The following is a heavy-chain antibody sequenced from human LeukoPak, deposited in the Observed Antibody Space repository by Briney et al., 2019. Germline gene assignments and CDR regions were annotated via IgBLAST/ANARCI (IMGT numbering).Heavy chain of an antibody. V-gene: IGHV3-23*01. CDR3: AKAPNIVAAGSLLDY. J-gene: IGHJ4*02. CDR1: GYTFSSYS. D-gene: IGHD6-13*01. CDR2: ITGSGDYT. Sequence: GGSLRLSCAASGYTFSSYSMNWVRQAPGKGLEWVSGITGSGDYTYYADSVKGRFTISRDNSKNTLYLQMNSLRAEDTAVYYCAKAPNIVAAGSLLDYWGQGILVTVSS.